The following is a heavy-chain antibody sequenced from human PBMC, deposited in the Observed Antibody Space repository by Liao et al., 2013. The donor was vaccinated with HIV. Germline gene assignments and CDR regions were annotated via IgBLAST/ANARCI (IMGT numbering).Heavy chain of an antibody. V-gene: IGHV4-61*02. J-gene: IGHJ6*03. CDR3: AREDVAQRYYYYYYMDV. Sequence: QVQLQESGPGLVKPSQTLSLTCTVSGGSISSASYYWSWIRQPAGKGLEWIGRIYTSGSTNYNPSLTSRVTISVDTSKNQFSLKLSSVTAADTAVYYCAREDVAQRYYYYYYMDVWGKGTNGHRLL. D-gene: IGHD3-10*02. CDR1: GGSISSASYY. CDR2: IYTSGST.